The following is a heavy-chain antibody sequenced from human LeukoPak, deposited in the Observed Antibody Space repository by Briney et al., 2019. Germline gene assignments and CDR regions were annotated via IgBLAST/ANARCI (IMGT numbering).Heavy chain of an antibody. CDR1: GFTLSNYT. CDR3: AREIDSSGYQANYFDY. V-gene: IGHV3-23*01. CDR2: LSGSGGTI. Sequence: GGSLRLSCEASGFTLSNYTMSWVRQAPGKGLEWVSTLSGSGGTIYYADSVKGRFTISRDNSKNTLYLQVNSLRAEDTAIYYCAREIDSSGYQANYFDYWGQGTLVTVSS. D-gene: IGHD3-22*01. J-gene: IGHJ4*02.